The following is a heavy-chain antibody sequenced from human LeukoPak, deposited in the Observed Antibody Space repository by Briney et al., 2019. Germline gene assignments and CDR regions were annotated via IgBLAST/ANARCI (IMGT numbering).Heavy chain of an antibody. Sequence: GGSLRLSCAASGFTFSSYSMHWVRQAPGKGLEWVAVIWYDGSNKYYADSVKGRFTISRDNSKNTLYLQMNSLRAEDTAVYYCARDYGDSPFDYWGQGTLVTVSS. CDR1: GFTFSSYS. J-gene: IGHJ4*02. V-gene: IGHV3-33*01. CDR3: ARDYGDSPFDY. D-gene: IGHD4-17*01. CDR2: IWYDGSNK.